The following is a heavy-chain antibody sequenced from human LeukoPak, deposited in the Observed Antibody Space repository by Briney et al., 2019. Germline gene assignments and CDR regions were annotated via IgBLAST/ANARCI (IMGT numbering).Heavy chain of an antibody. J-gene: IGHJ4*02. V-gene: IGHV4-59*08. CDR3: ARHIRVGGNYHFDY. CDR1: SDSISSTY. CDR2: ISYTGST. D-gene: IGHD1-7*01. Sequence: SETLSLTCTVSSDSISSTYWSWIRQSPGRRLEWIAYISYTGSTRYNPSLKSRVTMSIDTSENQIPLRLTSVTAADTAVYYCARHIRVGGNYHFDYWDQGTPVTVSS.